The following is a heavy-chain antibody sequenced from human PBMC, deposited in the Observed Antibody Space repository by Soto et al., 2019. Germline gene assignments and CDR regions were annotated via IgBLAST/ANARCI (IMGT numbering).Heavy chain of an antibody. CDR2: ISWNSGNI. J-gene: IGHJ4*02. V-gene: IGHV3-9*01. CDR3: AKGASTTVFAFNDY. D-gene: IGHD4-17*01. CDR1: GFIFDEYA. Sequence: EVQLVESGGGLVQPGRSLRLSCAASGFIFDEYAMHWVRQAPGKGLEWVSSISWNSGNIGYADSVKGRFTISRDNAKNSLYLQMNSVRGEDTALYYCAKGASTTVFAFNDYWGQGTLVNVSS.